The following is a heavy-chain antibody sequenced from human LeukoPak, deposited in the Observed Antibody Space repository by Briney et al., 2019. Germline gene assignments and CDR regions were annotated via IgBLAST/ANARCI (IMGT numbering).Heavy chain of an antibody. J-gene: IGHJ4*02. CDR2: INSDGTYT. V-gene: IGHV3-74*01. CDR1: GFAFSSSW. Sequence: GGSLRLSCAASGFAFSSSWMLWLRQAPGKGLVWVSRINSDGTYTNYAASVKGRFTISRDNAKNTLYLQMNSLRAEDTAVYYCARDLSHTFDYWGQGTLVTVSS. CDR3: ARDLSHTFDY.